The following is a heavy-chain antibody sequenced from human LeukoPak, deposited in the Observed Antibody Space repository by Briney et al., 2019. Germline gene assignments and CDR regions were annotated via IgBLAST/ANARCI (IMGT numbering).Heavy chain of an antibody. Sequence: PSETLSLTCAVYGGSFSGYYWSWIRQPPGKGLEWIGEINHSGSTYYSPSLQSRVTISVDTSRNQFTLNLRSVTAADTAVYYCARSPVAGKGGPDYWGQGTLVTVSS. V-gene: IGHV4-34*09. CDR3: ARSPVAGKGGPDY. J-gene: IGHJ4*02. CDR1: GGSFSGYY. D-gene: IGHD6-19*01. CDR2: INHSGST.